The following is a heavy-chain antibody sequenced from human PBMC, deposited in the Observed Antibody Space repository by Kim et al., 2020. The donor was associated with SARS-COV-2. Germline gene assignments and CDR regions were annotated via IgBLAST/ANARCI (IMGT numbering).Heavy chain of an antibody. CDR1: GFTFSHFG. CDR2: ISYDGSNR. J-gene: IGHJ3*01. Sequence: GGSLRLSCAVSGFTFSHFGIHWVRQAPGKGLEWVAVISYDGSNRNYADSVKGRFTVSRDNSKDTMYLQMDSLRPEDTAVYYCAKERRKYDSSDDAFDVWG. D-gene: IGHD3-22*01. V-gene: IGHV3-30*18. CDR3: AKERRKYDSSDDAFDV.